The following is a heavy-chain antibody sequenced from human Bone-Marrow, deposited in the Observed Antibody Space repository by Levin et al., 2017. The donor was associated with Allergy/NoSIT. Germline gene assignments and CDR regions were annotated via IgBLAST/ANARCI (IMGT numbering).Heavy chain of an antibody. CDR2: INHSGST. CDR1: GGSFSGYY. D-gene: IGHD3-10*01. CDR3: ARGPNYYGSGSYRRHYFDY. Sequence: SETLSLTCAVYGGSFSGYYWSWIRQPPGKGLEWIGEINHSGSTNYNPSLKSRVTISVDTSKNQFSLKLSSVTAADTAVYYCARGPNYYGSGSYRRHYFDYWGQGTLVTVSS. V-gene: IGHV4-34*01. J-gene: IGHJ4*02.